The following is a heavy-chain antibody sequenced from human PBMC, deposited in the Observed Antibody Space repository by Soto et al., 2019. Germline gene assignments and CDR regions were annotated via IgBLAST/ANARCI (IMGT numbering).Heavy chain of an antibody. J-gene: IGHJ4*02. Sequence: QVQLVQSGAEVKKPGSSVKVSCKASGGTFGSYTLNWVRQAPGQGLEWLGGIMPFIDTSTYAQMLQGRVTITADKSTSTVYMELSSLKSDYTAVYYCARGGYASSYRFDYWGQGTLVTVSS. V-gene: IGHV1-69*06. CDR2: IMPFIDTS. CDR1: GGTFGSYT. CDR3: ARGGYASSYRFDY. D-gene: IGHD2-2*01.